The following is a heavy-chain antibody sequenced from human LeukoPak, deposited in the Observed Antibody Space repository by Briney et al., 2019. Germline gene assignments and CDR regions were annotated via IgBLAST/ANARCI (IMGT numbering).Heavy chain of an antibody. V-gene: IGHV3-48*04. CDR1: GFTFNSYS. Sequence: GGSLRLSCAASGFTFNSYSMNWVRQAPGKGLEWVSYISSSSSSTYYADSVKGRFTISRDNAKNSLYLQMNSLRAEDTAVYYCVRDSYSGPQGFQDWGQGTLVTVSS. CDR3: VRDSYSGPQGFQD. D-gene: IGHD3-10*01. CDR2: ISSSSSST. J-gene: IGHJ1*01.